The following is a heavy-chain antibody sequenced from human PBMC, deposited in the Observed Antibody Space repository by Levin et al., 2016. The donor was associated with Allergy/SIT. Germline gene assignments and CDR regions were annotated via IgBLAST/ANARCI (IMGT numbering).Heavy chain of an antibody. V-gene: IGHV3-7*01. CDR3: ARDIYTSGSYGDYAMDV. Sequence: GESLKISCAASGFTFSSYWMTWVRQAPGKGLEWVANIKYDGSERYYVESVKGRFTISRDNAKNSLYLQMNSLRVEDTAVYYCARDIYTSGSYGDYAMDVWGQGTTVTVSS. CDR2: IKYDGSER. J-gene: IGHJ6*02. D-gene: IGHD3-10*01. CDR1: GFTFSSYW.